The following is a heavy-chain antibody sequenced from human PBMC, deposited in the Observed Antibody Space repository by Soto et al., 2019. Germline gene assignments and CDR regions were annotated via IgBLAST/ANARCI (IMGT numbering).Heavy chain of an antibody. CDR3: ARGAVLWFGEVNAYYFDY. Sequence: QVQLVQSGAEVKKPGSSVKVSCKASGGTFSSYAISWVRQAPGQGLEWMGGIIPIFGTANYAHKFQGRVTITADESTSTAYMELSSLRSEDTAVYYCARGAVLWFGEVNAYYFDYWGQGTLVTVSS. CDR2: IIPIFGTA. V-gene: IGHV1-69*01. J-gene: IGHJ4*02. CDR1: GGTFSSYA. D-gene: IGHD3-10*01.